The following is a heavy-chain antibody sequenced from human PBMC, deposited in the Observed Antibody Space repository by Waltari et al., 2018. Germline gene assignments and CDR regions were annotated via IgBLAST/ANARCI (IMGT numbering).Heavy chain of an antibody. D-gene: IGHD3-10*01. CDR3: AKVYGSGSFSLDY. V-gene: IGHV3-9*01. J-gene: IGHJ4*02. CDR1: GFTFDDYA. Sequence: EVQLVESGGGLVQPGRSLRLSCAASGFTFDDYAMHWVRQAPGKGLEWVSGISWNSGSIGYADSVKGRFTISRDNAKNSLYLQMNSLRAEDTALYYCAKVYGSGSFSLDYWGQGTLVTVSS. CDR2: ISWNSGSI.